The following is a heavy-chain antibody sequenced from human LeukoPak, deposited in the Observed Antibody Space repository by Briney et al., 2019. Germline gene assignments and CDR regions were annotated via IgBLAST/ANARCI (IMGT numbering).Heavy chain of an antibody. D-gene: IGHD5-24*01. CDR3: ARDGGLEMATIPLYYYYMDV. J-gene: IGHJ6*03. Sequence: PGGSLRLSCAASGFTFSSYWMSWVRQAPGKGLEWVANIKQDGSEKYYVDSVKGRFTISRDNAKNSLYLQMNSLRAEDTAVYYCARDGGLEMATIPLYYYYMDVWGKGTTVTVSS. CDR2: IKQDGSEK. V-gene: IGHV3-7*01. CDR1: GFTFSSYW.